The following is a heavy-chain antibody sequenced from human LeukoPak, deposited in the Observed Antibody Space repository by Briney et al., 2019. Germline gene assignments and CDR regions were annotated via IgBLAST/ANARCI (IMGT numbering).Heavy chain of an antibody. CDR3: TRGSIAYYYMDV. CDR2: IYYSGST. V-gene: IGHV4-59*01. CDR1: GGSISSYY. Sequence: SETLSLTCTVSGGSISSYYWSWIRQPPGKGLEWIGNIYYSGSTNYNPSLKSRVTISVDTSKNQFSLKLSSVTAADTAVYYCTRGSIAYYYMDVWGKGTTVAISS. D-gene: IGHD3-22*01. J-gene: IGHJ6*03.